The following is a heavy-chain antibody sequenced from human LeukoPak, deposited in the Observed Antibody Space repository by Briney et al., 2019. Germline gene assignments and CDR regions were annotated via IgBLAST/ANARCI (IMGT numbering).Heavy chain of an antibody. CDR2: IRYDGSNK. Sequence: GGSLRLSCAASGFTFSSYGMHWVRQAPGKGLEWVAFIRYDGSNKYYADSVKGRFTISRDNSKNTLYLQMNSLRAEDTAVYYCARAQRGYYDSSGGGAFDIWGQGTMVTVSS. D-gene: IGHD3-22*01. J-gene: IGHJ3*02. CDR1: GFTFSSYG. CDR3: ARAQRGYYDSSGGGAFDI. V-gene: IGHV3-30*02.